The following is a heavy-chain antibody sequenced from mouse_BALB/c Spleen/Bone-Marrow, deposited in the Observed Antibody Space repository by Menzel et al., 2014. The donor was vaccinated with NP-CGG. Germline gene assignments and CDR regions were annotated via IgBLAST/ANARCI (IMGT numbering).Heavy chain of an antibody. CDR1: GYTFTSYW. CDR2: IYPGDGDT. D-gene: IGHD1-1*01. J-gene: IGHJ3*01. Sequence: QVQLKESVAELARPGASVKLSCKASGYTFTSYWMQWVKQRPGQGLEWIGAIYPGDGDTRYTQKFKAKATLTADRSSSTAYMQRISLASEDSAVYYCARGVESYQRGQRKRVTVSA. V-gene: IGHV1-87*01. CDR3: ARGVESYQ.